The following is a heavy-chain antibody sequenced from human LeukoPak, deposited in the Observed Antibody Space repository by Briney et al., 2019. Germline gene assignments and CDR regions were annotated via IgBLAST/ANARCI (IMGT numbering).Heavy chain of an antibody. CDR1: GYTFTGYY. CDR3: ARRGGSGLVGYYYYYGMDV. Sequence: ASVKVSCKASGYTFTGYYMHWVRQAPGQGLEWMGWINPNSGGTNYAQKLQGRVTMTTDTSTSTAYMELRSLRSDDTAVYYCARRGGSGLVGYYYYYGMDVWGQGTTVTVSS. CDR2: INPNSGGT. V-gene: IGHV1-2*02. D-gene: IGHD2-15*01. J-gene: IGHJ6*02.